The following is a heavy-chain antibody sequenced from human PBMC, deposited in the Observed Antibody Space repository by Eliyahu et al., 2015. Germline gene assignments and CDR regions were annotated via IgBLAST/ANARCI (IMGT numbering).Heavy chain of an antibody. CDR3: AREGAVAGTWENHNWFDP. J-gene: IGHJ5*02. V-gene: IGHV3-30*03. D-gene: IGHD6-19*01. CDR1: GFXFSSYG. Sequence: QVQLVESGGGVVQPGRSLRLSCAASGFXFSSYGMHWVRQAPGKGLEWVGGSSFDGSNKYYADSVKGRFTISRDNSKNTLYLQMNSLRAEDTAVYYCAREGAVAGTWENHNWFDPWGQGTLVTVSS. CDR2: SSFDGSNK.